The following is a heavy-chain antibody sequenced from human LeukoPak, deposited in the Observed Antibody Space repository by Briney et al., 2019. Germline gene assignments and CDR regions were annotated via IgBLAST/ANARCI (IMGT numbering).Heavy chain of an antibody. Sequence: PGRSLRLSCAASGFAFSTYGMHWVRQAPGEGLEWVANIKEDASEKYYVDSVKGRFTISRDNAKNSLYLQMNSLRAEDTAVYYCAREGRVLNAFDIWGQGTMVTVSS. CDR1: GFAFSTYG. V-gene: IGHV3-7*01. CDR2: IKEDASEK. D-gene: IGHD2-8*01. CDR3: AREGRVLNAFDI. J-gene: IGHJ3*02.